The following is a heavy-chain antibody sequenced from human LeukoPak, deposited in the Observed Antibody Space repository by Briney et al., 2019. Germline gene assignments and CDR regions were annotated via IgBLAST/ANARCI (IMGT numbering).Heavy chain of an antibody. CDR2: LSPYSGNA. Sequence: ASVKVSCKASGYTFSSYGISWVRQAPGQGLGWMGWLSPYSGNAKYAQKLQGRITMTRDTSTSTGYMELRSLTSDDTAVYYCARDEFGTSSSVHWGQGTLVSVSS. V-gene: IGHV1-18*01. J-gene: IGHJ4*02. D-gene: IGHD6-6*01. CDR3: ARDEFGTSSSVH. CDR1: GYTFSSYG.